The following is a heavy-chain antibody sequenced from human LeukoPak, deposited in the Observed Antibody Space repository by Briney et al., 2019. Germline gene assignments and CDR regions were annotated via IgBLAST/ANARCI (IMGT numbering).Heavy chain of an antibody. D-gene: IGHD2/OR15-2a*01. J-gene: IGHJ4*02. CDR3: ATIRSRSIYGYFDF. CDR1: GASMSTHY. V-gene: IGHV4-59*11. CDR2: MLDSWRT. Sequence: SETLSLTCTVSGASMSTHYCSWLRQPPGKGLEWIGYMLDSWRTKDNPSLQSRVTLSADTSKNQFSLRLTSVTAADTAVYYCATIRSRSIYGYFDFWARESWSPFPQ.